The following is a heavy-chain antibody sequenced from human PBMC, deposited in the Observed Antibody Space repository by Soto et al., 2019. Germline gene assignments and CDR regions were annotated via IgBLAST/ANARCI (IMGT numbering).Heavy chain of an antibody. J-gene: IGHJ5*02. Sequence: LSLTCTVSGGSISSYYWSWIRQPPGKGLEWIGYIYYSGSTNYNPSLKSRVTISVDTSKNQFSLKLSSVTAADTAVYYCARRGRADTDWFDPWGQGTLVTVSS. CDR1: GGSISSYY. V-gene: IGHV4-59*08. CDR3: ARRGRADTDWFDP. CDR2: IYYSGST. D-gene: IGHD6-19*01.